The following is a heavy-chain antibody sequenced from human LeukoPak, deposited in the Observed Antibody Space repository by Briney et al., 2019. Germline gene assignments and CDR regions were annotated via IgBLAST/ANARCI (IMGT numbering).Heavy chain of an antibody. CDR1: GGSFSGYY. CDR3: ARDRRRPRTYYGMDV. D-gene: IGHD1-1*01. CDR2: INHSGST. Sequence: PSETLSLTCAVYGGSFSGYYWSWIRQPPGKGLEWIGEINHSGSTNNNPSLKSRVTISVDTSKNQFSLKLSSVTAADTAVYYCARDRRRPRTYYGMDVWGQGTTVTVSS. V-gene: IGHV4-34*01. J-gene: IGHJ6*02.